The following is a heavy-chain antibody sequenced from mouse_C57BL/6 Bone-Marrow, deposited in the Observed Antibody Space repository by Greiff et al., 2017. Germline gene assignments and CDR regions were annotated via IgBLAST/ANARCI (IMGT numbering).Heavy chain of an antibody. V-gene: IGHV1-82*01. CDR3: AKGYFDV. CDR2: IYPGDGDT. J-gene: IGHJ1*03. Sequence: VQLQQSGPELVKPGASVKISCKASGYAFSCSWMNWVKQRPGKGLEWIGRIYPGDGDTNYNGKFKGKATLTADKSSSTAYMQLSSLTSEDSAVYFCAKGYFDVWGTGTTVTVSS. CDR1: GYAFSCSW.